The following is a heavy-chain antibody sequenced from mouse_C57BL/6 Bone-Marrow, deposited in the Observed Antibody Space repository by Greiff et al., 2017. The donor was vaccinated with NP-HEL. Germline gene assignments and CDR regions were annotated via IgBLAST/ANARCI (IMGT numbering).Heavy chain of an antibody. Sequence: VQLKQSGAELVRPGASVKLSCTASGFNIKDYYMHWVKQRPEQGLEWIGWLGPEDGDTEYASKFPGKATITADTSSNPASLQLSSLTSEDTAVYYCTTGDGYYPYYFDYWGQGTTLTVSS. CDR1: GFNIKDYY. J-gene: IGHJ2*01. V-gene: IGHV14-4*01. CDR2: LGPEDGDT. D-gene: IGHD2-3*01. CDR3: TTGDGYYPYYFDY.